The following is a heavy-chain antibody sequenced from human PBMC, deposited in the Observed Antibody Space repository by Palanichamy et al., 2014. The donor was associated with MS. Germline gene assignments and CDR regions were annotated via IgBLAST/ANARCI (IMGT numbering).Heavy chain of an antibody. Sequence: QVHLQQWGAGLLEPSETLSLTCAVYGGSFSGYFWTWIRQAPGKGLEWIGDVNHSGSNNYNAALKSRVIISVDRAKNQFSLNLRSATVADTAVYFCARRSGMVRNFDFWGQGVLVTVSS. D-gene: IGHD3-10*01. CDR2: VNHSGSN. J-gene: IGHJ4*02. V-gene: IGHV4-34*02. CDR1: GGSFSGYF. CDR3: ARRSGMVRNFDF.